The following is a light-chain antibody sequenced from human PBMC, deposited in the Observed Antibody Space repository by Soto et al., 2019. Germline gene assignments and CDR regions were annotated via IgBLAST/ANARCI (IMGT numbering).Light chain of an antibody. CDR2: DAS. J-gene: IGKJ2*01. CDR3: QQRNSYPRT. V-gene: IGKV1-5*01. CDR1: QSISSW. Sequence: DIQMTQSPSTLSASVGDRVTNTCRASQSISSWLAWYQQKPRKAPKLLIYDASSLQSGVPSRFSGSGSETEFTLTITSLQPEDSATYYCQQRNSYPRTFGQGTKVDI.